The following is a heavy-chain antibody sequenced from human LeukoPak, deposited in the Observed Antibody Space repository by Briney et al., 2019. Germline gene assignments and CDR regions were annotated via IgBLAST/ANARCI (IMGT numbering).Heavy chain of an antibody. J-gene: IGHJ3*02. Sequence: SETLSLTCTVSGGSISSYYWSWIRQPPGKGLERIRYIYYSGSTNYNPSLKSRVTISVDTSKNQFSLKLSSVTAADTAVYYCARQPLSSGYPGAFDIWGQGTMVTVSS. V-gene: IGHV4-59*08. CDR3: ARQPLSSGYPGAFDI. D-gene: IGHD3-22*01. CDR1: GGSISSYY. CDR2: IYYSGST.